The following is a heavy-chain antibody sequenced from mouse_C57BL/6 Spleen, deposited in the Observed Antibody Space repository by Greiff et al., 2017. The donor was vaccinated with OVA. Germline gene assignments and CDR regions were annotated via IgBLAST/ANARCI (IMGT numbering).Heavy chain of an antibody. CDR3: TRGPTMITTPFDY. D-gene: IGHD2-4*01. J-gene: IGHJ2*01. V-gene: IGHV1-15*01. CDR1: GYTFTDYE. Sequence: VQLQQSGAELVRPGASVTLSCKASGYTFTDYEMHWVKQTPVHGLEWIGAIDPETGGTAYNQKFKGKAILTADKSSSTAYMELRSLTSEDSAVYYCTRGPTMITTPFDYWGQGTTLTVSS. CDR2: IDPETGGT.